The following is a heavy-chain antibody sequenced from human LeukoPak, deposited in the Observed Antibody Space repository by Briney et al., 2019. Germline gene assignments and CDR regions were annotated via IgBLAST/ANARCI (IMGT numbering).Heavy chain of an antibody. CDR1: GGSISSGDYY. D-gene: IGHD3-10*01. CDR2: SYYSGST. CDR3: ARGPWFGELGYYYYYMDV. J-gene: IGHJ6*03. Sequence: SETLSLTCTVSGGSISSGDYYWSWIRQPPGKGLEWIGYSYYSGSTYYNPSLKSRVTISVDTSKNQFSLKLSSVTAADAAVYYCARGPWFGELGYYYYYMDVWGKGTTVTVSS. V-gene: IGHV4-30-4*08.